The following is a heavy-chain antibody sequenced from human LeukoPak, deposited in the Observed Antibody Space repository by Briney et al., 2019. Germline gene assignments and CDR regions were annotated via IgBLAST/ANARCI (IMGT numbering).Heavy chain of an antibody. V-gene: IGHV4-4*07. CDR1: GGSISSHY. CDR2: IYTTGST. Sequence: PSETLSLTCTVSGGSISSHYWTWIRQPAGKGLEWIGRIYTTGSTNYNPSLNSRVTMSVDMSKNQFSLKLSSVTAADTAVYYCARQIAVASKAGFDYWGQGTLVTVSS. D-gene: IGHD6-19*01. J-gene: IGHJ4*02. CDR3: ARQIAVASKAGFDY.